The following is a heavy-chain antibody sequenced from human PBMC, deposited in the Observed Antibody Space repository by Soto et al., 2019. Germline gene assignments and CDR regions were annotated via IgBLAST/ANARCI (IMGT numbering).Heavy chain of an antibody. V-gene: IGHV4-30-2*02. D-gene: IGHD5-12*01. CDR1: GGSISSGGYS. CDR3: ARYKSNYYYGMDV. CDR2: IYHSGST. Sequence: SETLSLTCAVSGGSISSGGYSWSWIRQPPGKGLEWIGYIYHSGSTYYNPSLKSRVTISVDRSKNQFSLKLSSVTAADTAVYYCARYKSNYYYGMDVLGQGTTVTGSS. J-gene: IGHJ6*02.